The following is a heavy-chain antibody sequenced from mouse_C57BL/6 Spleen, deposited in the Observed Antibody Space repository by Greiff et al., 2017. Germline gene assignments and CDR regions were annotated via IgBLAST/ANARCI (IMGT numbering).Heavy chain of an antibody. J-gene: IGHJ2*01. CDR2: IYPRSGNT. V-gene: IGHV1-81*01. CDR1: GYTFTSYG. CDR3: ARRAMDSSGSLYFDY. Sequence: QVQLQQSGAELARPGASVKLSCKASGYTFTSYGISWVKQRTGQGLEWIGEIYPRSGNTYYNEKFKGKATLTADKSSSTAYMGLRSLTSEDSAVYFCARRAMDSSGSLYFDYWGQGTTLTVSS. D-gene: IGHD3-2*02.